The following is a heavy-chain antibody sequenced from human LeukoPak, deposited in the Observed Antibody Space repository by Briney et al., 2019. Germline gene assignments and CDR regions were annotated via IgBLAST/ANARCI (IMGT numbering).Heavy chain of an antibody. V-gene: IGHV3-11*01. CDR2: ISSSGSTI. J-gene: IGHJ3*02. CDR1: GFTFSDYY. D-gene: IGHD3-10*01. Sequence: GGSLRLSCAASGFTFSDYYMSWLRQAPGKGLEWVSYISSSGSTIYYADSVKGRFTISRDNAKNSLYLQMNSLRAEDTAVYYCARVILWFGEVPFDAFDIWGQGTMVTVSS. CDR3: ARVILWFGEVPFDAFDI.